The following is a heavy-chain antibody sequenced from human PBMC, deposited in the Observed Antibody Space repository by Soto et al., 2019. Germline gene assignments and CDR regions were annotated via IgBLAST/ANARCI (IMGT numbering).Heavy chain of an antibody. CDR3: ATQPGGGGY. V-gene: IGHV3-53*01. J-gene: IGHJ4*02. CDR2: IYSGGYT. D-gene: IGHD3-10*01. Sequence: EVQLVESGGGLIQPGGSLRLSCAVSGFTVSNNYMSWVRQAPGKGLEGVSVIYSGGYTAYGDSVKGRFTISRDNSKNTLYLQINSAGAREPAVFCGATQPGGGGYWGQGTLVTVSS. CDR1: GFTVSNNY.